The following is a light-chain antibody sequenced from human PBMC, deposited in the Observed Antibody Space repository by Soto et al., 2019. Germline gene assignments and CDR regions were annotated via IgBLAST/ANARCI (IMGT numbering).Light chain of an antibody. CDR3: MQGTHWPPWT. J-gene: IGKJ1*01. CDR2: KVS. V-gene: IGKV2-30*01. Sequence: DVVMTQSPLSLPVTLGQPASISCRSSQSLVSSDGNTYLNWFQQRPGQSPRRLIYKVSNRDSGVPDRFSGSGSGTDFTMKISRVEAEDVGVYYCMQGTHWPPWTFGQGTKGEIK. CDR1: QSLVSSDGNTY.